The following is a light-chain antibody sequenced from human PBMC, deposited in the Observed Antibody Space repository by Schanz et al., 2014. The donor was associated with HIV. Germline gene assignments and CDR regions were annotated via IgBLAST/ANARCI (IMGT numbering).Light chain of an antibody. CDR1: SSNIGNNY. V-gene: IGLV1-51*01. CDR3: QSFDSTLNSVV. Sequence: QSVLTQPPSVSAAPGQKVTISCSGSSSNIGNNYVSWYQQLPGTAPKLLIYDNNKRPSGIPDRFSGSKSGTSASLAITGLRAEDEADYYCQSFDSTLNSVVFGGGTKLTVL. J-gene: IGLJ2*01. CDR2: DNN.